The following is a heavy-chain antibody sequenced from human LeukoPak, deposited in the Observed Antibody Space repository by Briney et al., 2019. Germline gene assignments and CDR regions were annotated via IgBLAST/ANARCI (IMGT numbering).Heavy chain of an antibody. CDR3: AKDAYCSGGSCYPNFDY. J-gene: IGHJ4*02. CDR2: MNPNSGNT. V-gene: IGHV1-8*01. D-gene: IGHD2-15*01. Sequence: ASVKVSCKASGYTFTSYDINWVRQATGQGLEWMGWMNPNSGNTGYAQKFQGRVTMTRNTSISTAYMELSSLRSEDTAVYYCAKDAYCSGGSCYPNFDYWGQGTLVTVSS. CDR1: GYTFTSYD.